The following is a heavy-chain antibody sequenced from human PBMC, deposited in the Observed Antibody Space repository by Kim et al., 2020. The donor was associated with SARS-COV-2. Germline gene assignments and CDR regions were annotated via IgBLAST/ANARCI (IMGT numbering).Heavy chain of an antibody. CDR2: INPSGGST. J-gene: IGHJ4*02. Sequence: ASVKVSCKASGYTFTSYYMHWVRQAPGQGLEWMGIINPSGGSTSYAQKFQGRVTMTRDTSTSTVYMELSSLRSEDTAVYYCARGRWELLRSTWAFDYWGQGTLGTVSS. V-gene: IGHV1-46*01. CDR3: ARGRWELLRSTWAFDY. CDR1: GYTFTSYY. D-gene: IGHD1-26*01.